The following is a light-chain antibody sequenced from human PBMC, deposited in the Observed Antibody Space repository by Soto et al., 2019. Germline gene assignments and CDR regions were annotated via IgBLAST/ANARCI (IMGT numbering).Light chain of an antibody. V-gene: IGLV1-44*01. J-gene: IGLJ2*01. CDR2: TDN. CDR3: AAWDDGLNGPKVV. Sequence: QSVLTQPPSASGTPGQRIIISCSGSSSNIGRNAVNWYQQLPGTAPKLLIYTDNQRPSGVPDRFSGSRSGTSATLAISGLQSEDEADYDCAAWDDGLNGPKVVFGGGTKLTVL. CDR1: SSNIGRNA.